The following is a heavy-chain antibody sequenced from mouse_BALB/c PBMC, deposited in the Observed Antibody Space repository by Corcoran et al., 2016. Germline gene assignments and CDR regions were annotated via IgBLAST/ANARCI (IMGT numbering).Heavy chain of an antibody. CDR2: ISYDGSN. Sequence: DVQLQESGHGLVKPSQSLSLTCSVTGYSITSGYYWNWIRQFPGNKLEWMGYISYDGSNNYNPSLKNRISITRDTSKNQFFLKLNSVTTEDTATYYCARQSYWYFDVWGAGTTVTVSS. CDR1: GYSITSGYY. CDR3: ARQSYWYFDV. J-gene: IGHJ1*01. V-gene: IGHV3-6*02.